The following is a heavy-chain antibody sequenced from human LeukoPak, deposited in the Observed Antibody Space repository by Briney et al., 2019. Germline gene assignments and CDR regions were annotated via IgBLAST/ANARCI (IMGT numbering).Heavy chain of an antibody. CDR1: GYTFTSYY. J-gene: IGHJ6*03. Sequence: VASVKVSCKASGYTFTSYYMHWVRQAPGQGLEWMGIINPSGGSTSYAQKFQGRVTMTRDTSTSTVYMELSSLRSEDTAVYYCARVGGDYRSPKLHMDVWGKGTTVTVSS. CDR2: INPSGGST. D-gene: IGHD2-21*02. CDR3: ARVGGDYRSPKLHMDV. V-gene: IGHV1-46*03.